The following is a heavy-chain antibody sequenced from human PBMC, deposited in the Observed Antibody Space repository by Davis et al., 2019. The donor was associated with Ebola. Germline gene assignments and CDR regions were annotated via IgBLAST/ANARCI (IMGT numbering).Heavy chain of an antibody. CDR3: AKGYRIFGAVIHGGYFDL. CDR2: ISGSGGST. V-gene: IGHV3-23*01. CDR1: GFTFSSYA. D-gene: IGHD3-3*02. J-gene: IGHJ2*01. Sequence: PGGSLRLSCAASGFTFSSYAMSWVRQAPGKGLEWVSAISGSGGSTYYADSVKGRFTISRDKSRNTLYLQMNSLRAEDTAVYYCAKGYRIFGAVIHGGYFDLWGRGTLVTVSS.